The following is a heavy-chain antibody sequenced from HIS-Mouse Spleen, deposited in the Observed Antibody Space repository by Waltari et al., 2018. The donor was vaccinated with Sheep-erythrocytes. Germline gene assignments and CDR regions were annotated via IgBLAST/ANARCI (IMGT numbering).Heavy chain of an antibody. CDR2: IKQDGSEK. D-gene: IGHD5-18*01. V-gene: IGHV3-7*01. J-gene: IGHJ4*02. CDR1: GLTFSSYW. CDR3: ASHRTNTAMAKYFDY. Sequence: EVQLVESGGGLVQPGGSLRLSCSAAGLTFSSYWMDWVRQAPGKGLEWVANIKQDGSEKYYVDSVKGRFTISRDNAKNSLYLQMNSLRAEDTAVYYCASHRTNTAMAKYFDYWGQGTLVTVSS.